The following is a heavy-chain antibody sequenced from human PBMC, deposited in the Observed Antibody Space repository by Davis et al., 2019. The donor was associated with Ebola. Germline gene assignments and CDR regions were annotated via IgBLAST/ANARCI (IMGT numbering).Heavy chain of an antibody. CDR3: ARDRTDSRIRGYFDL. V-gene: IGHV4-30-4*08. Sequence: SETLSLTCTVSGGSISSGDYYWSWIRQPPGKGLEWTGYIYYSGSTYYNPSLKSRVTISVDTSKNQFSLKLSSVTAADTAVYYCARDRTDSRIRGYFDLWGRGTLVTVSS. D-gene: IGHD6-13*01. CDR2: IYYSGST. CDR1: GGSISSGDYY. J-gene: IGHJ2*01.